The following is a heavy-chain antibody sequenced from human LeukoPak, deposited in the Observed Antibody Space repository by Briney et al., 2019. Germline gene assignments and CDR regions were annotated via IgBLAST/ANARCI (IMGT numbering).Heavy chain of an antibody. V-gene: IGHV4-39*07. Sequence: SETLSLTCTVSGGSISMSNSYWGWIRQPPGKGLEWIGSMYYDGRTSHNPSLKSRATISVDTSKNQFSLRLSSVAAADTAVYYCAGEVSSGSYYGMDVWGQGTTVTVSS. D-gene: IGHD1-26*01. J-gene: IGHJ6*02. CDR2: MYYDGRT. CDR1: GGSISMSNSY. CDR3: AGEVSSGSYYGMDV.